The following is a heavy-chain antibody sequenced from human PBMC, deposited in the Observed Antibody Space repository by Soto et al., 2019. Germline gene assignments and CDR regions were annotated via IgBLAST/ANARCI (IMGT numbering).Heavy chain of an antibody. D-gene: IGHD3-22*01. J-gene: IGHJ3*01. V-gene: IGHV3-48*02. CDR2: ISIGSGSI. CDR1: GFTFSNYA. Sequence: EVHLVESGGGLVQPGGSLRVSCAASGFTFSNYAMNWVRQAPGKGLEWVSYISIGSGSIFYANSVKGRFTISRDDAKNSLYLQMNTLRDEDTAVYYCVRDDRWAFAFWGQGTMVTVSS. CDR3: VRDDRWAFAF.